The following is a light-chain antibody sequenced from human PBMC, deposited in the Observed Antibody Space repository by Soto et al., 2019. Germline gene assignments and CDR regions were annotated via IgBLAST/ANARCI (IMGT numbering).Light chain of an antibody. CDR1: TSDVGAYKY. CDR3: SSFTTTSTYV. V-gene: IGLV2-14*01. Sequence: QSALTQPASVSGSPGQSITISCTGTTSDVGAYKYVSWYQQHPGTAPKLMIYEVTNRPSGVSNRFSGSKSGSTASLTISGLQAEDEADYYCSSFTTTSTYVFGTGTKVTVL. J-gene: IGLJ1*01. CDR2: EVT.